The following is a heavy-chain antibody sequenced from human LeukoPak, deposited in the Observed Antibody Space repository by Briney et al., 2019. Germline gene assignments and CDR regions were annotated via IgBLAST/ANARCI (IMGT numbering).Heavy chain of an antibody. CDR3: ARDPEGAACDY. V-gene: IGHV3-7*01. J-gene: IGHJ4*02. CDR1: GFAFSRHW. Sequence: GGSLRLSCAASGFAFSRHWMSWVRQAPGKGLEWVANMKEEGSQIYYVDSVKGRFSISRDNANNLVYLQMNSLRVEDTAVYYCARDPEGAACDYWGQGTLVTASP. D-gene: IGHD6-25*01. CDR2: MKEEGSQI.